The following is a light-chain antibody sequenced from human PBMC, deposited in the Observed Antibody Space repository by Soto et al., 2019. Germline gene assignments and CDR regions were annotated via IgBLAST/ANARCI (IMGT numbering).Light chain of an antibody. J-gene: IGKJ5*01. Sequence: DIHMTQSPSSLSASVGDRVTITCRASQSISGYLNWYQQNPGKAPKLLISAASSLQSGVPSRFSGSGSGTAFTLTISNLQPEDFATYYCQQSYSNPITFGQGTRWRL. CDR2: AAS. V-gene: IGKV1-39*01. CDR1: QSISGY. CDR3: QQSYSNPIT.